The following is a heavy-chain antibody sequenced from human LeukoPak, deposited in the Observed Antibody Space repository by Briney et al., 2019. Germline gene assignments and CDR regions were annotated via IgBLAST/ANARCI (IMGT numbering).Heavy chain of an antibody. CDR3: ATAESQTRFDY. D-gene: IGHD1/OR15-1a*01. CDR2: IFPGDSET. J-gene: IGHJ4*02. Sequence: GESLKISCKGSGYSFTTHWIGWVRQLPGKGLEWMGLIFPGDSETIYSPSLQGQVTISADKSINTAYLRWSSLKASDTAMYYCATAESQTRFDYWGQGTLVTVSS. V-gene: IGHV5-51*01. CDR1: GYSFTTHW.